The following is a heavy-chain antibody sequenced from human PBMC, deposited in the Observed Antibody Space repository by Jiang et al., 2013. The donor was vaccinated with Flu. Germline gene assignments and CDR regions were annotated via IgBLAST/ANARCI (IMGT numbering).Heavy chain of an antibody. V-gene: IGHV4-34*01. CDR2: INHSGST. CDR1: GGSFSGYY. D-gene: IGHD3-22*01. J-gene: IGHJ4*02. CDR3: ARGPPXYDSSGYYLQNDY. Sequence: LLKPSETLSLTCAVYGGSFSGYYWSWIRQPPGKGLEWIGEINHSGSTNYNPSLKSRVTISVDTSKNQFSLKLSSVTAADTAVYYCARGPPXYDSSGYYLQNDYWGQGTLVTVSS.